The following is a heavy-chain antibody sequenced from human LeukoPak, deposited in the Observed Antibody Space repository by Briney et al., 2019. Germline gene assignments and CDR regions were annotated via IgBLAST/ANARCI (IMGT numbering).Heavy chain of an antibody. CDR3: TRSWGYNWNYGWFDP. D-gene: IGHD1-7*01. J-gene: IGHJ5*02. Sequence: ASVKVSCKASGYTFTSYDINWVQQATGQGLEWMGWMNPNSGNTGYAQKFQGSVTMTRNTSISTADMELSSLRSEDTAVYYCTRSWGYNWNYGWFDPWGQGTLVTVSS. CDR1: GYTFTSYD. V-gene: IGHV1-8*01. CDR2: MNPNSGNT.